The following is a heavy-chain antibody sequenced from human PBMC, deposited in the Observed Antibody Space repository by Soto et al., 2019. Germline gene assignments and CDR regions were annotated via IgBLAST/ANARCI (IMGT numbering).Heavy chain of an antibody. D-gene: IGHD2-21*02. CDR2: VYHTGDT. Sequence: SETLSLTCGVSGGTVASSHLWSCVRQSPGRGLEWIGNVYHTGDTNFNPSLQSRVTFSVDKSNNQFSLRLTSVTAADTAVYFCAREIVTAGGNNYFDPWGPGTLVTVSS. V-gene: IGHV4-4*02. CDR1: GGTVASSHL. J-gene: IGHJ5*02. CDR3: AREIVTAGGNNYFDP.